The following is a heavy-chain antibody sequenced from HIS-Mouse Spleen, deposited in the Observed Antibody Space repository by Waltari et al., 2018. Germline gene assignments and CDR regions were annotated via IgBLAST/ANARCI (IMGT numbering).Heavy chain of an antibody. V-gene: IGHV4-39*01. CDR2: IYYSGST. CDR1: GGSISSRSYY. CDR3: ARKRTASGWFDP. J-gene: IGHJ5*02. Sequence: QLQLQESGPGLVKPSETLSLTCTVSGGSISSRSYYWGWIRQPPGTGLEWIGSIYYSGSTYYNPSLKSRVTISVDTSKNQFSLKLSSVTAADTAVYYCARKRTASGWFDPWGQGTLVTVSS. D-gene: IGHD2-21*02.